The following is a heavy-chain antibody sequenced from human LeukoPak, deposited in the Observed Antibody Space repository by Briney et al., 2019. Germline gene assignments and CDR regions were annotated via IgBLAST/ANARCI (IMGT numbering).Heavy chain of an antibody. CDR1: GFTLRSSA. J-gene: IGHJ4*02. CDR2: ISGDGGTI. D-gene: IGHD2-8*01. Sequence: GGSLRLSCAASGFTLRSSAMSWVRQAPGKGLEWVSAISGDGGTISYAASVRGRFTISRDNAKNTLFLQMSSLRAGDTALYYCAKELYGNPSGYWGQGTRATVSS. V-gene: IGHV3-23*01. CDR3: AKELYGNPSGY.